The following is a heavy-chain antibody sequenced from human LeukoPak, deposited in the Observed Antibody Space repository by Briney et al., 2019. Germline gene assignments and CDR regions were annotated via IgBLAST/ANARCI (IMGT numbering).Heavy chain of an antibody. CDR1: GLTFSSYW. J-gene: IGHJ3*02. CDR3: ARARDYGSGKANAFDI. CDR2: IKRDGSEK. V-gene: IGHV3-7*05. D-gene: IGHD3-10*01. Sequence: GGSLRLSCAASGLTFSSYWMSWVRQAPGKGLEWVANIKRDGSEKYYVDSVKGRFTISRDNAENSLYLQMNSLRAEDTAVYYCARARDYGSGKANAFDIWGQGTMVTVSS.